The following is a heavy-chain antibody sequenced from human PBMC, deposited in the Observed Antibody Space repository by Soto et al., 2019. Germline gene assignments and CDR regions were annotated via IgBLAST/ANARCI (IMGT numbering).Heavy chain of an antibody. CDR2: ISGSGGST. V-gene: IGHV3-23*01. J-gene: IGHJ3*02. Sequence: GGSLRLSCAASGFTFSSYAMSWVRQAPGKGLEWVSAISGSGGSTYYADSVKGRFTISRDISKNTLYLQMNRLRAEDTAVYYCAKDAPAYYDFWSGYYGEDAFDIWGQGTMVTVSS. D-gene: IGHD3-3*01. CDR3: AKDAPAYYDFWSGYYGEDAFDI. CDR1: GFTFSSYA.